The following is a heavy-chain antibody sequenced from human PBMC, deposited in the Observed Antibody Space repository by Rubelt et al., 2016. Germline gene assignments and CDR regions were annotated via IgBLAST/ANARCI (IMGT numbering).Heavy chain of an antibody. CDR3: TRDGYSATCYDY. V-gene: IGHV3-49*03. Sequence: TASGFTFGDFAMTWFRQAPGKGLEWVGFIRSKPYGGTTEYAASVKGRFTISRDDSKSIAYLQMKRLKTEDTAVDYCTRDGYSATCYDYWGQGTLVTVSS. CDR1: GFTFGDFA. J-gene: IGHJ4*02. CDR2: IRSKPYGGTT. D-gene: IGHD1-26*01.